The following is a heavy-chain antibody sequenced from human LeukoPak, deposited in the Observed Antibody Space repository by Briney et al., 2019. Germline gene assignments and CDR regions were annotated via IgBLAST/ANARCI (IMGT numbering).Heavy chain of an antibody. J-gene: IGHJ4*02. CDR3: ATDGYYGSGSYDY. CDR1: GGTFSSYA. Sequence: ASVKVSCKASGGTFSSYAISWVRQAPGKGLEWMGGFDPEDGETIYAQKFQGRVTMTEDTSTDTAYMELSSLRSEDTAVYYCATDGYYGSGSYDYWGQGTLVTVSS. V-gene: IGHV1-24*01. D-gene: IGHD3-10*01. CDR2: FDPEDGET.